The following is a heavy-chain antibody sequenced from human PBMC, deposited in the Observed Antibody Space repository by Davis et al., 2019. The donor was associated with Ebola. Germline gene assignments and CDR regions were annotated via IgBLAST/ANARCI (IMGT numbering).Heavy chain of an antibody. CDR2: IYYSGST. CDR1: GGSISSYY. CDR3: ARIKIFGVVITRGYFDY. Sequence: MPSETLSLTCTVSGGSISSYYWSWIRQPPGKGLEWIGYIYYSGSTNYNPSLKSRVTISVDTSKNQFSLKLSSVTAADTAVYYCARIKIFGVVITRGYFDYWGQGTLVTVSS. J-gene: IGHJ4*02. V-gene: IGHV4-59*01. D-gene: IGHD3-3*01.